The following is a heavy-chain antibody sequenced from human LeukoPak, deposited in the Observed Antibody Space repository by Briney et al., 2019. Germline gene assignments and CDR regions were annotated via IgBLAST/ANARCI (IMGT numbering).Heavy chain of an antibody. CDR1: GFTFSSYW. CDR3: ARESLNYYDSSGYYLYYYYMDV. Sequence: GGSLRLSCAASGFTFSSYWMSWVRQAPGKGLEWVANINQDGSEKYYVDSVKGRFTTSRDTAKNSLYLQMSSLRAEDTAVYYCARESLNYYDSSGYYLYYYYMDVWGKGTTVTVSS. V-gene: IGHV3-7*01. CDR2: INQDGSEK. D-gene: IGHD3-22*01. J-gene: IGHJ6*03.